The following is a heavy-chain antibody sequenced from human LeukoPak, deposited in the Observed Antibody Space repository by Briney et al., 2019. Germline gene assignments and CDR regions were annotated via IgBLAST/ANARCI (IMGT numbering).Heavy chain of an antibody. V-gene: IGHV4-59*01. CDR1: GASISSYY. D-gene: IGHD3-22*01. CDR3: ARVRGYYDSSGYDY. CDR2: IYYSGST. Sequence: SESVSLTCTVSGASISSYYWSWTRQPPGKGLEWIGYIYYSGSTNYNPALKSRVTISEDTSKNQISLKLSSVTAADTAVYYCARVRGYYDSSGYDYWGQGTLVTVSS. J-gene: IGHJ4*01.